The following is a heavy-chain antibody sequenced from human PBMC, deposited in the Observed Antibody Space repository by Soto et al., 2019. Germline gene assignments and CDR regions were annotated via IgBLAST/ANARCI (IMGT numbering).Heavy chain of an antibody. V-gene: IGHV5-51*01. CDR2: IYPGDSDT. J-gene: IGHJ3*02. Sequence: GESLKISCKGSVYSFTSYWIGWVRQMPGKGLEWMGIIYPGDSDTRYSPSFQGQVTISADKSISTAYLQWSSLKASDTAMYYCARDGYNFNDAFDIWGQGTMVTVSS. D-gene: IGHD5-12*01. CDR1: VYSFTSYW. CDR3: ARDGYNFNDAFDI.